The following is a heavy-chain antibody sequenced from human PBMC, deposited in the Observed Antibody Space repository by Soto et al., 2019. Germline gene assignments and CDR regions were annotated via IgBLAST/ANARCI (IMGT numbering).Heavy chain of an antibody. D-gene: IGHD2-2*01. Sequence: QVQLVQSGAEVKKPGASVKVSCKASGYTFTSYGISWVRQAPGQGLEWMGWISAYNGSTNYAQKLQGRVTMTTDTSTSTAYMELRSLRSDDTAVYYCARVEGYCSSTSCSGWFDPWGQGTLVTVSS. J-gene: IGHJ5*02. CDR1: GYTFTSYG. CDR2: ISAYNGST. V-gene: IGHV1-18*01. CDR3: ARVEGYCSSTSCSGWFDP.